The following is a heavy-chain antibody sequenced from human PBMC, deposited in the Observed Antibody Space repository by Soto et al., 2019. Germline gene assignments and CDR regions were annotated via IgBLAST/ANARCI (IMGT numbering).Heavy chain of an antibody. V-gene: IGHV3-30*18. CDR1: GFTFSSYG. CDR3: AKDLDDSSAQEDYYYYGMDV. J-gene: IGHJ6*02. D-gene: IGHD3-22*01. Sequence: GGSLRLSCAASGFTFSSYGMHWVRQAPGKGLGWVAVISYDGSNKYYADSVKGRFTISRDNSKNTLYLQMNSLRAEDTAVYYCAKDLDDSSAQEDYYYYGMDVWGQGTTVTVSS. CDR2: ISYDGSNK.